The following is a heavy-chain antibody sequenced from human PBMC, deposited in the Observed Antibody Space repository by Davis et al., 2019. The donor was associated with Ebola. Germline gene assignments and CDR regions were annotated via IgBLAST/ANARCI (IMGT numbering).Heavy chain of an antibody. J-gene: IGHJ4*02. CDR3: ARELVGAIDY. CDR1: GFTFSSYA. CDR2: ISYDGSNK. Sequence: GESLKISCAASGFTFSSYAMHWVRQAPGKGLEWVAVISYDGSNKYYADSVKGRFTISRDNSKNTLYLQMNSLRAEDTAVYYCARELVGAIDYWGQGTLVTVSS. V-gene: IGHV3-30-3*01. D-gene: IGHD1-26*01.